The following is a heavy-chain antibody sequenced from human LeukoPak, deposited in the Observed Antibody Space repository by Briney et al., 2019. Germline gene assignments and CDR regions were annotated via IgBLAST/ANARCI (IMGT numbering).Heavy chain of an antibody. D-gene: IGHD1-7*01. CDR1: GITFTTYE. V-gene: IGHV3-48*03. J-gene: IGHJ4*02. CDR2: ISSSGSTI. CDR3: ARGGWNYVFNY. Sequence: GGSLRLSSAASGITFTTYEMNWVRQAPGKGLERVSYISSSGSTIYYADYVKSRFTISRDNAKNSRYLQMNRLRAEDTAVYYCARGGWNYVFNYCGQGTLVTAYS.